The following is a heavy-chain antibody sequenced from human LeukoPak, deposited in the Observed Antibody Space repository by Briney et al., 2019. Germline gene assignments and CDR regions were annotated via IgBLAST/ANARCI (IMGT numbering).Heavy chain of an antibody. V-gene: IGHV1-2*02. CDR2: INPNSGGT. D-gene: IGHD3-22*01. Sequence: ASVKVSCKASGYTFTGYYMHWVRQAPGQGLEWMGWINPNSGGTNYAQKFQGRVTMTRDTSISTAYMELSRLRSDDTAVYYCARDLITMIVKSWGGDAFDIWGQGTMVTVSS. CDR1: GYTFTGYY. J-gene: IGHJ3*02. CDR3: ARDLITMIVKSWGGDAFDI.